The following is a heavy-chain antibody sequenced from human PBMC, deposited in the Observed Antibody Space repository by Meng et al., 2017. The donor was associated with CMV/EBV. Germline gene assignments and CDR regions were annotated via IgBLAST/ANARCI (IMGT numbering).Heavy chain of an antibody. Sequence: GGSLRLSCAASGFTFSNAWMSWVRQAPGKGLEWVGRIKSKTDGGTTDYAAPVKGRFTISRDDSKNTLYLQMNSLKTEDTAVYYCTTGVGRFLEWLLFPYGMDVWGQGTTVTVSS. CDR3: TTGVGRFLEWLLFPYGMDV. D-gene: IGHD3-3*01. CDR2: IKSKTDGGTT. CDR1: GFTFSNAW. J-gene: IGHJ6*02. V-gene: IGHV3-15*01.